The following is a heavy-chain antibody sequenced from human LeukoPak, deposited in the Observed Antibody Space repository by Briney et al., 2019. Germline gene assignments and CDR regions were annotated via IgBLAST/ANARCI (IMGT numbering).Heavy chain of an antibody. CDR1: GYTFIDYY. D-gene: IGHD2-8*01. V-gene: IGHV1-2*06. CDR2: INPNSGGT. Sequence: SVKVSCKASGYTFIDYYIHWVRQAAGQGLAWMGRINPNSGGTDYAQNFQGRVTMTRDTSISTAYMELSRLRSDDTAVYYCARDLPSTSNWVLDYWGQGTPVTVSS. CDR3: ARDLPSTSNWVLDY. J-gene: IGHJ4*02.